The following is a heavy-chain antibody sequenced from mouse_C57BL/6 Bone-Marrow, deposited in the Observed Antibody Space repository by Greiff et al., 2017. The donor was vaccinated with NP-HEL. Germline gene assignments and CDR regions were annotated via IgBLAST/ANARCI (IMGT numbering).Heavy chain of an antibody. J-gene: IGHJ2*01. CDR1: GFTFSSYA. CDR2: ISDGGSYT. V-gene: IGHV5-4*01. Sequence: EVKLMESGGGLVKPGGSLKLSCAASGFTFSSYAMSWVRQTPVKRLEWVATISDGGSYTYYPDNVKGRFTISRDNAKNNLYLQMSHLKSEDTAMYYCARDPSFDYWGQGTTLTVSS. CDR3: ARDPSFDY.